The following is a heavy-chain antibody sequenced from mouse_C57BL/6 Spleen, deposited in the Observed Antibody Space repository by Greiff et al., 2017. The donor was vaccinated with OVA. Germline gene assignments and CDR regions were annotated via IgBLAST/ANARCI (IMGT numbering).Heavy chain of an antibody. D-gene: IGHD3-1*01. J-gene: IGHJ2*01. CDR3: ARSGYLYYFDY. Sequence: QVQLQQPGAELVKPGASVKLSCKASGYTFTSYWMHWVKQRPGQGLEWIGMIHPNSGSTNYNEKFKSKATLTVDKSSSTAYMQLSSLTSEDSAVYYCARSGYLYYFDYWGQGTTLTVSS. V-gene: IGHV1-64*01. CDR2: IHPNSGST. CDR1: GYTFTSYW.